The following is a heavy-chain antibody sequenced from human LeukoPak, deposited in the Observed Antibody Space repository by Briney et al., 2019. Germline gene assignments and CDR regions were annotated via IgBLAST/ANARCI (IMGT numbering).Heavy chain of an antibody. D-gene: IGHD4-17*01. CDR2: VVGSGAST. V-gene: IGHV3-23*01. CDR1: GFTFSSYA. Sequence: GGSLRLSCAASGFTFSSYAMSWVRQAPGKGLEWVSAVVGSGASTYYAASVKGRFTISRDNSKNTLHLQMNSLRAGDTAIYHCAKVRVVGDYNWFFDLWGRGALVTVSS. CDR3: AKVRVVGDYNWFFDL. J-gene: IGHJ2*01.